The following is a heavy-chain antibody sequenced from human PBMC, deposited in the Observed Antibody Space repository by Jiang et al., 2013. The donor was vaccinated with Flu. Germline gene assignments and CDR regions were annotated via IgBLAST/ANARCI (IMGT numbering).Heavy chain of an antibody. CDR3: ARMRYDCGGDCYWTFDF. CDR1: GFSLSDRTMG. D-gene: IGHD2-21*02. CDR2: FSSDEK. Sequence: KPTQTLTLTCTVSGFSLSDRTMGVGWIRQPPREGPGVACTHFSSDEKSYSTSLRRRLTISKDTSKSQVVLTMTDMDRGDTATYYCARMRYDCGGDCYWTFDFWGQGTLVTVST. V-gene: IGHV2-26*01. J-gene: IGHJ4*02.